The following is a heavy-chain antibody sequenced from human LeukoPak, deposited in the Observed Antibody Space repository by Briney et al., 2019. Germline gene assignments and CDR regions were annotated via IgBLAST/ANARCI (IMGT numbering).Heavy chain of an antibody. J-gene: IGHJ4*02. CDR2: IRSSSSDI. D-gene: IGHD1-26*01. CDR3: ARVRSGSLDY. CDR1: GFTFSSYS. Sequence: PGGSLRLSCAASGFTFSSYSMNWVRQAPGKGLEWVSVIRSSSSDIYYADSVKGRFTISRDNAKNSLYLQMDSLRAEDTAVYYCARVRSGSLDYWGQGTLVTVSS. V-gene: IGHV3-21*01.